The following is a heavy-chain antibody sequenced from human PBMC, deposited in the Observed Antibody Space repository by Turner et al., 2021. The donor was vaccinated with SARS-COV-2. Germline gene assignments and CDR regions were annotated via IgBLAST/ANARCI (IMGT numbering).Heavy chain of an antibody. CDR2: ISYDGSNK. J-gene: IGHJ4*02. D-gene: IGHD6-19*01. V-gene: IGHV3-30*18. CDR1: GLTFSSYG. Sequence: QVQLVESGGGVVQPGRSLRLSCAASGLTFSSYGMHWVRQAPGMGLEWVAVISYDGSNKYYADSVKGRFTISRDNSKNTLYVQMNSLRAEDTAVYYCAKGGGSGLLNFDYWGQGTLVTVSS. CDR3: AKGGGSGLLNFDY.